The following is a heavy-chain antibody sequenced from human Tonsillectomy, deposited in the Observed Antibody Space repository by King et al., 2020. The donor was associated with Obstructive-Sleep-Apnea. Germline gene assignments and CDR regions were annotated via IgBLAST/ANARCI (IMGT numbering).Heavy chain of an antibody. D-gene: IGHD2/OR15-2a*01. Sequence: VQLVESGGGLVKPGVSLRLSCAASGFTFSNAWMSWVRQAPGKGLEWVGRIKSKTDGGTTDYAAPVKGRFTISRDDSKNMLYLQMNSLKIEDTAVYYCTTEIQRTKTFFYYFDYWGQGSLVTVSS. CDR1: GFTFSNAW. CDR2: IKSKTDGGTT. J-gene: IGHJ4*02. V-gene: IGHV3-15*01. CDR3: TTEIQRTKTFFYYFDY.